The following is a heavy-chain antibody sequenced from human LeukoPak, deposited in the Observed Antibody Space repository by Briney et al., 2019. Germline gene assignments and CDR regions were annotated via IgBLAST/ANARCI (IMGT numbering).Heavy chain of an antibody. D-gene: IGHD3-9*01. CDR1: GYSISSGYY. CDR3: ARPSRNHDILTGYSTDFRFDY. Sequence: PSETLSLTCAVSGYSISSGYYWGWIRQPPGKGLEWIGSIYHSGSTYHNPSLKSRVTISVDTSKNQFSLKLSSVTAADTAVYYCARPSRNHDILTGYSTDFRFDYWGQGTLVTVSS. CDR2: IYHSGST. V-gene: IGHV4-38-2*01. J-gene: IGHJ4*02.